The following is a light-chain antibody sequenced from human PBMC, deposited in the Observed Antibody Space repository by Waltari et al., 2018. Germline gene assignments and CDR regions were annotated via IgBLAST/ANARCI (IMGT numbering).Light chain of an antibody. CDR3: QQYYSTPRT. CDR1: PSVLYSSNNKNY. V-gene: IGKV4-1*01. CDR2: WAS. Sequence: DLVMTQSPDSLAVSLGERANINCKSSPSVLYSSNNKNYLAWYQQKPGQPPKLLIYWASTRQSGVPDRFSGSGSGTDFTLTISSLQAEDVAVYYCQQYYSTPRTFGQGTKVEIK. J-gene: IGKJ1*01.